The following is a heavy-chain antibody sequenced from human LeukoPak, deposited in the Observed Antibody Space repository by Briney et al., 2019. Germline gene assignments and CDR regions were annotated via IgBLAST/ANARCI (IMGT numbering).Heavy chain of an antibody. CDR3: ARDTGPSGTAFDY. CDR2: VYYSGST. J-gene: IGHJ4*02. D-gene: IGHD2-15*01. CDR1: GGSISSSSSY. V-gene: IGHV4-39*07. Sequence: EALSLTCTVSGGSISSSSSYWVWIRHPPGKGLEWIGTVYYSGSTYYNPSLKNRITISVDTSKNQFSLKLSSVTAADTAVYYCARDTGPSGTAFDYWGQGTLVTVSS.